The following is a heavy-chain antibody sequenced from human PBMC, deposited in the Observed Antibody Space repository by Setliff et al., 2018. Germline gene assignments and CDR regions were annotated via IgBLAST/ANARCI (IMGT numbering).Heavy chain of an antibody. D-gene: IGHD3-3*01. CDR1: GFTFDSYG. J-gene: IGHJ5*02. CDR3: TTDPYRPYYDFWSGFYT. V-gene: IGHV3-30*02. Sequence: GGSLRLSCAASGFTFDSYGMHWVHQAPGKGLEWVAFIRFDGSTKYYADSVKGRFTISRDNFQNTLYLQMDSLRPEDTAVYYCTTDPYRPYYDFWSGFYTWGQGALVTVSS. CDR2: IRFDGSTK.